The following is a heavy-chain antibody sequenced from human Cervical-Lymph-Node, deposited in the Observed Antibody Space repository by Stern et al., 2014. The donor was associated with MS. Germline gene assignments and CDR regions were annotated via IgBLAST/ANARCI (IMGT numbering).Heavy chain of an antibody. CDR3: ARQRYFDY. Sequence: VKLVQSGPEVKRPGASLKISCQASGYTFPSYWIGWVRQMPGKGLEWIAIIFPGGSDIRYSPSFQGQVTISADKSSSPAYLQWNNLKASDTAIYYCARQRYFDYWGQGTLVTVSS. J-gene: IGHJ4*02. CDR1: GYTFPSYW. V-gene: IGHV5-51*01. CDR2: IFPGGSDI.